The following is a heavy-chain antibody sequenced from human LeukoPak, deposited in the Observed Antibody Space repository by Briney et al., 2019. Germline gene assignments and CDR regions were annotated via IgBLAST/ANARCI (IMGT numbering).Heavy chain of an antibody. CDR2: IYYSGST. Sequence: SETLSLTCTVSGGSISSSSYYWGWIRQPPGKGLEWVGSIYYSGSTYYNPSLKSRVTISVDTSKNQFPLKLSSVTAADAAVYYCARGNDYGDPNYYYYYMDVWGEGTTVTISS. V-gene: IGHV4-39*01. J-gene: IGHJ6*03. D-gene: IGHD4-17*01. CDR1: GGSISSSSYY. CDR3: ARGNDYGDPNYYYYYMDV.